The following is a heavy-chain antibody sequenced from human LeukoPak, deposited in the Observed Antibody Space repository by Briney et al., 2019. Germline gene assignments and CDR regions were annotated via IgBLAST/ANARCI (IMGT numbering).Heavy chain of an antibody. CDR2: MNPNSGNT. Sequence: ASVTVPFKASGYTFTIYDINWVRQAPGQRLEWLGWMNPNSGNTGYAQKFQGRVTMATERSTSTAYMELRSLRSDDTAMYYCARDQEALHHYDSGSFINAFDMWGQGTMVTVSS. D-gene: IGHD3-10*01. CDR1: GYTFTIYD. V-gene: IGHV1-8*02. CDR3: ARDQEALHHYDSGSFINAFDM. J-gene: IGHJ3*02.